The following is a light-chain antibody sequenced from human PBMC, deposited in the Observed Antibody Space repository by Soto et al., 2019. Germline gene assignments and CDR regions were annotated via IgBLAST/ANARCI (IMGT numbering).Light chain of an antibody. CDR1: QSVSNN. Sequence: EIVMTRSPATLSVSPGERATLSCRASQSVSNNLAWYQQKPGQAPRLLIYGASTRATGIPARFSGSGSGTEFTLTISSLQSEDFAVYYCQQYDNWLGTFGQGTKVDIK. J-gene: IGKJ1*01. V-gene: IGKV3-15*01. CDR3: QQYDNWLGT. CDR2: GAS.